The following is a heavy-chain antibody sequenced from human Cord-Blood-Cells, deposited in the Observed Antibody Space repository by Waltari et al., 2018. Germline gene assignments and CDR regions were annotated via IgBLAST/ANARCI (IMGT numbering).Heavy chain of an antibody. CDR2: INHSGNT. Sequence: QVQLQQWGAGLLKPSETLSLTCAVYGGSFSGYYWSWIRPPPGKGLEWIGEINHSGNTNYSPSLKSRVTISVDTSKNQCSLKLSSVTAADTAVYYCASGVASSAFDIWGQGTMVTVSS. CDR1: GGSFSGYY. CDR3: ASGVASSAFDI. D-gene: IGHD2-15*01. V-gene: IGHV4-34*01. J-gene: IGHJ3*02.